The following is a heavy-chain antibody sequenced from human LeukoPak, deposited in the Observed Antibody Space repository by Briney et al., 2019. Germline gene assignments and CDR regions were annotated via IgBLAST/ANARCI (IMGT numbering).Heavy chain of an antibody. Sequence: AETLSLTCTVSGGSISTYYWSWIRQPPGKGLECIGYIHYSGSTNYNPSLKSRVTISVDTSKNQFSLKLSSVTAADTAMYYCARSSGSYPLAYAFDIWGQGTMVTVSS. J-gene: IGHJ3*02. CDR2: IHYSGST. CDR3: ARSSGSYPLAYAFDI. D-gene: IGHD1-26*01. V-gene: IGHV4-59*01. CDR1: GGSISTYY.